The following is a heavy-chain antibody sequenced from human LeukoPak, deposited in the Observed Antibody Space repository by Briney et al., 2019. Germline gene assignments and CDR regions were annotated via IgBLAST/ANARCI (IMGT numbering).Heavy chain of an antibody. V-gene: IGHV1-46*01. Sequence: ASVKVSCKASGYTFTSYYMHWVRQAPGQGLEWMGIINPSGGSTSYAQKFQGRVTMTRDTSTSRVYMELSSLRSEDTAVYYCAKAYYDSSGWSDAFDIWGQGTMVTVSS. CDR1: GYTFTSYY. CDR2: INPSGGST. J-gene: IGHJ3*02. CDR3: AKAYYDSSGWSDAFDI. D-gene: IGHD3-22*01.